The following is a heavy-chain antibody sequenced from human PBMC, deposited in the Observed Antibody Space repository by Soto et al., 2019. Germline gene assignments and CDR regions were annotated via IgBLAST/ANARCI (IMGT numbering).Heavy chain of an antibody. D-gene: IGHD4-17*01. J-gene: IGHJ4*02. CDR2: VYWNDDK. V-gene: IGHV2-5*01. Sequence: QITLKESGPTLVKPTQTVTLTCTFSGFSLRTTGVGVAWIRQPPGKALEWLAIVYWNDDKRYSPSLKNRLTITKDASRSQVVLTMTNMDPVDTATYFCARRPWGQFYGDFFDYWGQGTLVTVSS. CDR3: ARRPWGQFYGDFFDY. CDR1: GFSLRTTGVG.